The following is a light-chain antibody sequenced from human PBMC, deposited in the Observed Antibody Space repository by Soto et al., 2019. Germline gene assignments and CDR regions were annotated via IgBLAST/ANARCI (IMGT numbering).Light chain of an antibody. CDR3: SSYTTINTVVV. Sequence: QSALTQPASVSGSPGQSITFSCTGTSSDIGAYNYVSWYQHHPGKAPKLLIYDVTDRPSGVSDRFSGSKSGTTASLTISGLQAEDEADYFCSSYTTINTVVVFGGGTNLTVL. J-gene: IGLJ3*02. V-gene: IGLV2-14*03. CDR1: SSDIGAYNY. CDR2: DVT.